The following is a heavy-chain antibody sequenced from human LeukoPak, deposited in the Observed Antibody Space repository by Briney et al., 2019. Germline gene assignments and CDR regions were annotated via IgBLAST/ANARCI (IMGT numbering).Heavy chain of an antibody. CDR1: GFTFSSYA. CDR2: ISYDGSNK. D-gene: IGHD3-10*01. Sequence: GGSLRLSCAASGFTFSSYAMHWVRQAPGKGLEWVAVISYDGSNKYYADSVKGRFTISRDNSKNTLYLQMNSLRAEDTAVYYCARDSGHYYGPWTNGDYYYYGMDVWGQGTTVTVSS. V-gene: IGHV3-30-3*01. CDR3: ARDSGHYYGPWTNGDYYYYGMDV. J-gene: IGHJ6*02.